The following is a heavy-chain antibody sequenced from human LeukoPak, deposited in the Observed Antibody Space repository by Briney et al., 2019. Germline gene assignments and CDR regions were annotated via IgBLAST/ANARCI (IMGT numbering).Heavy chain of an antibody. CDR1: GFTFSSYA. J-gene: IGHJ4*02. CDR3: ARLSSSWYRRTPAY. CDR2: ISSSSSYI. D-gene: IGHD6-13*01. Sequence: GGSLRLSCAASGFTFSSYAMHWVRQAPGKGLEWVSSISSSSSYIYYADSVKGRFTISRDNAKNSLYLQMNSLRAEDTAVYYCARLSSSWYRRTPAYWGQGTLVTVSS. V-gene: IGHV3-21*01.